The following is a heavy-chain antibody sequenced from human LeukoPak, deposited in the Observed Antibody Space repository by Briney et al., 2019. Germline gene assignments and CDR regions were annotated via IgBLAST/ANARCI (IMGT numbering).Heavy chain of an antibody. D-gene: IGHD6-13*01. CDR2: INSDGSTT. Sequence: PGTSLRLSCAASGFAFSSYWMHWVRQAPGKGLVWVSHINSDGSTTSFADSVKGRFTTSRDNAKNTLYLQMNSLRAEDTAVYYCARDPYSSSSHWGQGTLVTVSS. V-gene: IGHV3-74*01. CDR1: GFAFSSYW. CDR3: ARDPYSSSSH. J-gene: IGHJ4*02.